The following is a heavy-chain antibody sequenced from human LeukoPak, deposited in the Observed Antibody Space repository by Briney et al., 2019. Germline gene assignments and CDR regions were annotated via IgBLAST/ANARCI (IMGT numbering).Heavy chain of an antibody. CDR1: GFTFSSYA. J-gene: IGHJ2*01. D-gene: IGHD1-26*01. Sequence: QPGGSLRLSCAASGFTFSSYAMHWVRQAPGKGLEYVSAISSNGGFTYYADSVKGRFTISRDNSKNTLYLQMGSLRGEGMAVYYCARWRPIEYFDIWGRGTLVTVSS. CDR3: ARWRPIEYFDI. V-gene: IGHV3-64*02. CDR2: ISSNGGFT.